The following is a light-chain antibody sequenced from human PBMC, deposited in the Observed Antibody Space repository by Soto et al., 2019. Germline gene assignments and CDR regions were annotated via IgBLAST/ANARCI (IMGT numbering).Light chain of an antibody. J-gene: IGKJ2*01. CDR1: QSVSSSY. CDR3: QQYGSSPRA. CDR2: GAS. V-gene: IGKV3-20*01. Sequence: EIVLTQSPGTLSLSPGERATLSCRASQSVSSSYLAWYQHKPGQAPRLLIYGASSRATGIPDRFSGSGSGTDFPLTISRLEPEDFALDYCQQYGSSPRAFGQGTELEIK.